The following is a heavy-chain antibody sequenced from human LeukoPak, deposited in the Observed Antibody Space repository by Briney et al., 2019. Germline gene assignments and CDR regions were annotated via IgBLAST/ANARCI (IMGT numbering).Heavy chain of an antibody. CDR3: ARPLRVTMIRGAAFRASSDFDP. CDR1: GYTFSGYY. J-gene: IGHJ5*02. V-gene: IGHV1-2*02. CDR2: INPNTGGR. Sequence: ASVKVSCKASGYTFSGYYIHWVRQAPGQRLEWMGWINPNTGGRKYAQKFQDRVTMTRDTSISTAYMELSRLRSDDTAVYYCARPLRVTMIRGAAFRASSDFDPWGQGTLVTVSS. D-gene: IGHD3-10*01.